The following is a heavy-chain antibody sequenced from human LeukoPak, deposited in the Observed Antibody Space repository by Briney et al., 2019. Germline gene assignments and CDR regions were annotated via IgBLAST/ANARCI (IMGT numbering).Heavy chain of an antibody. J-gene: IGHJ3*02. D-gene: IGHD1-26*01. CDR3: ARDFSGRGDAFDI. V-gene: IGHV3-53*01. CDR1: GFTVSSNY. Sequence: GGSLRLSCAASGFTVSSNYMSWVRQAPGKGLEWVSVIYSDDNTYYADSVKGRFTISRDNSKNTLYLQMNSLRAEDTAVYYCARDFSGRGDAFDIWGQGTMVTVSS. CDR2: IYSDDNT.